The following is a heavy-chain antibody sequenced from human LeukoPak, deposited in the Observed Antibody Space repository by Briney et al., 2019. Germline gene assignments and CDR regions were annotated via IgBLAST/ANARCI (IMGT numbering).Heavy chain of an antibody. CDR2: INPNSGGT. J-gene: IGHJ4*02. CDR3: ARVKNVGATTMDFDY. CDR1: GYTFTGYY. Sequence: GASVKVSRKASGYTFTGYYMHWVRQAPGQGLEWMGWINPNSGGTNYAQKFQGRVTMTRDTSISTAYMELSRLRSDDTAAYYCARVKNVGATTMDFDYWGQGTLVTVSS. D-gene: IGHD1-26*01. V-gene: IGHV1-2*02.